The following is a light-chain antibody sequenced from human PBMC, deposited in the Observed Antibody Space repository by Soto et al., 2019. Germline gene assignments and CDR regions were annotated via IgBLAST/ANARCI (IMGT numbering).Light chain of an antibody. Sequence: DIVMTQSPATLSVSPGERVTLSCRASQSLTRNLAWYQHKPGQAPRLLIYAASSRATGIPDRFSGSGSGTDFTLTISRLEPEDFAVYYCQQYVNSPRTFGQGTKVDIK. CDR1: QSLTRN. CDR2: AAS. CDR3: QQYVNSPRT. V-gene: IGKV3-20*01. J-gene: IGKJ1*01.